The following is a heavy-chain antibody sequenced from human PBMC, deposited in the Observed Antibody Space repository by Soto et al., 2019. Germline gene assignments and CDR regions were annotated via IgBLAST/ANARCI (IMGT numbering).Heavy chain of an antibody. Sequence: GGSLRLSCAASGFTFSSYGMHWVRQAPGKGLEWVAVISYDGSNKYYADSVKGLFTISRDKSKNTLYLQMNSLRAEDTAVYYCSKSYYDILTGLVYYYGMDVWGQGTTVTVSS. V-gene: IGHV3-30*18. J-gene: IGHJ6*02. D-gene: IGHD3-9*01. CDR1: GFTFSSYG. CDR2: ISYDGSNK. CDR3: SKSYYDILTGLVYYYGMDV.